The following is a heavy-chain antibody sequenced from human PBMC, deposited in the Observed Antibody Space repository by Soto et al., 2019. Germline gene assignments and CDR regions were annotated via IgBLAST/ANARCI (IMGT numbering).Heavy chain of an antibody. CDR2: ISAYNGNT. V-gene: IGHV1-18*01. CDR3: ARGAYDSSGYYSDFDY. CDR1: GYTFTSYG. Sequence: ASLKVSCKASGYTFTSYGISWVRQAPGQGLEWMGCISAYNGNTNYSQKLQGRVNMTTDTSTRTAYMELRSLRSDDTAVYYCARGAYDSSGYYSDFDYWGQGTLVTVSS. D-gene: IGHD3-22*01. J-gene: IGHJ4*02.